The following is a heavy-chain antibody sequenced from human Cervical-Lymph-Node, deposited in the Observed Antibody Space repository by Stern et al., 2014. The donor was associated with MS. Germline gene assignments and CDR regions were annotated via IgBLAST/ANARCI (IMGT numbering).Heavy chain of an antibody. Sequence: EVQLLESGGGLVQPGRSLRLSCAASGFTFDDYDMHWVRPVPGKGLEWVSSISWNSGSIGYAASVKGRFTISRDNARNSLYLQRNRLSAEDTALYYCAKDYSSSESYYGYGLDVWGQGTTVTVS. CDR1: GFTFDDYD. J-gene: IGHJ6*02. D-gene: IGHD1-26*01. CDR3: AKDYSSSESYYGYGLDV. CDR2: ISWNSGSI. V-gene: IGHV3-9*01.